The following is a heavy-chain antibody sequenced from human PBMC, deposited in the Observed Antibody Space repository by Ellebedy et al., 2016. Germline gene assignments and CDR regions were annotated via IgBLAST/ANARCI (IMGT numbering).Heavy chain of an antibody. CDR1: GYSFTSYW. Sequence: ASVKVSCKGSGYSFTSYWIGWVRQMPGKGLEWMGIIYPGDSDTRYSPSFQGQVTISADKSISTAYLQWSSLKASDTAMYYCARSITGTTDYYGMDVWGQGTTVTVSS. D-gene: IGHD1-7*01. V-gene: IGHV5-51*01. CDR2: IYPGDSDT. CDR3: ARSITGTTDYYGMDV. J-gene: IGHJ6*02.